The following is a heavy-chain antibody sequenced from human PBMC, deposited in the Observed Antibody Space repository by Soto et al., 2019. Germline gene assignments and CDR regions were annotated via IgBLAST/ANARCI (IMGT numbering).Heavy chain of an antibody. CDR3: ARDKRDLRFLESSDYFAY. CDR1: GFTFSSCA. J-gene: IGHJ4*02. CDR2: ISYDGSNK. V-gene: IGHV3-30-3*01. D-gene: IGHD3-3*01. Sequence: QVQLVESGGGVVQPGRSLRLSCAASGFTFSSCAMHWVRQAPGKGLEWVALISYDGSNKYYADSVKGRFTISRDNSKNTLYLQMNSLGAEDTAVYYCARDKRDLRFLESSDYFAYWAQGPLVTVSS.